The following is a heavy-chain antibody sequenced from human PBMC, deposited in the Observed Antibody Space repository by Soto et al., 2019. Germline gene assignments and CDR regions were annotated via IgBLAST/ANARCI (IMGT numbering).Heavy chain of an antibody. Sequence: GASVKVSCKASGYTFTNYDITWVRQAAGQGLEWVGWVNPNSGYTAYAQKFVGRVTMTRNTPLRTAYMELSSLTSGDTAVYYCARSYRYGWNDYWRQGTLVTVSS. CDR3: ARSYRYGWNDY. CDR2: VNPNSGYT. V-gene: IGHV1-8*01. CDR1: GYTFTNYD. J-gene: IGHJ4*02. D-gene: IGHD5-18*01.